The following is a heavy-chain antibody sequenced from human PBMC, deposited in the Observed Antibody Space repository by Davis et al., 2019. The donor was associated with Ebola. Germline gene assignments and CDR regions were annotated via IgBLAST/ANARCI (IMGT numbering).Heavy chain of an antibody. D-gene: IGHD1-26*01. J-gene: IGHJ4*02. CDR3: ARGPYSGSYSNY. CDR1: GYTFTRYA. Sequence: ASVKVSCKASGYTFTRYAMNWVRQAPGQGLEWMGRINPNSGGTNYAQKFQDRVTMTRDTSISTAYMELSRLRSDDTAVYYCARGPYSGSYSNYWGQGTLVSVSS. V-gene: IGHV1-2*06. CDR2: INPNSGGT.